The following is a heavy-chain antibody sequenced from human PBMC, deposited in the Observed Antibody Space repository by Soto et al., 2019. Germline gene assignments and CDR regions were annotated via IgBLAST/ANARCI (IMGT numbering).Heavy chain of an antibody. CDR1: GFTFSSYG. CDR3: ASTRLRFLEWLADYYYYGMDV. J-gene: IGHJ6*02. D-gene: IGHD3-3*01. CDR2: IWYDGSNK. V-gene: IGHV3-33*01. Sequence: HPGGSLRLSCAASGFTFSSYGMHWVRQAPGKGLEWVAVIWYDGSNKYYADSVKGRFTISRDNSKNTLYLQMNSLRAEDTAVYYCASTRLRFLEWLADYYYYGMDVWGQGATVTVSS.